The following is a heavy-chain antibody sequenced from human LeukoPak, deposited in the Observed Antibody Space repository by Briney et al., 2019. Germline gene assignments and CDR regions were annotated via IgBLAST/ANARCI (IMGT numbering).Heavy chain of an antibody. J-gene: IGHJ4*02. CDR1: GFTLSRYA. CDR2: NRGSGGRT. V-gene: IGHV3-23*01. Sequence: RGSLRLSRAASGFTLSRYAISWVPPAPREGLEWGSANRGSGGRTYYADSVKGRFTISRDNSKNTLYLQMNSLRAEDTAVYYCAKDLIWYCSSWGQGTLVTVSS. D-gene: IGHD6-13*01. CDR3: AKDLIWYCSS.